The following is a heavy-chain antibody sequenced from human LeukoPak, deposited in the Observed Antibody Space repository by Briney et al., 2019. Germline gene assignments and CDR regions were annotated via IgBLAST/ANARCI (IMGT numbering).Heavy chain of an antibody. CDR3: ARDKAHSYGRYFDP. Sequence: PSETLSLTCSVAGGSISTYYWNWIRQTPGKGLEWIGHISNGNTEYNPSLKSRVTISVDTPKNQISLKLTSVTAADTAVYYCARDKAHSYGRYFDPWGQGALVTASS. J-gene: IGHJ5*02. CDR1: GGSISTYY. CDR2: ISNGNT. D-gene: IGHD5-18*01. V-gene: IGHV4-59*01.